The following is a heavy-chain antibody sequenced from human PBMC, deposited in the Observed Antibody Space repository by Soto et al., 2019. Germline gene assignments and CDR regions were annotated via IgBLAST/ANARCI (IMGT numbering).Heavy chain of an antibody. Sequence: GGSLRLSCTTSGFTFSTYDMHWVRQGAGKGLEWASSIIVASATFYADSGKGRFIISRENAKNSLYLQMNSLRDEDTAVYYCARDPTVTTYPYYYYYYGMDVWGQGTTVTVSS. CDR2: IIVASAT. D-gene: IGHD4-17*01. CDR1: GFTFSTYD. CDR3: ARDPTVTTYPYYYYYYGMDV. V-gene: IGHV3-13*01. J-gene: IGHJ6*02.